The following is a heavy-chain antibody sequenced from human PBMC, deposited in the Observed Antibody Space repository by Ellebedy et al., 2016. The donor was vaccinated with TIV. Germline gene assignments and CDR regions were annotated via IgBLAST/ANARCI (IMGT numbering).Heavy chain of an antibody. J-gene: IGHJ5*02. D-gene: IGHD5-18*01. CDR1: GGSISSYY. CDR3: ARERAPLGYSYGPSFNWFDP. CDR2: IYTSGST. V-gene: IGHV4-4*07. Sequence: SETLSLTCTVSGGSISSYYWSWIRQPPGKGLEWIGRIYTSGSTNYNPSLTSRLTMSVDTSKNQFSLKLSSVTAADTDVYYFARERAPLGYSYGPSFNWFDPWGQGTLVTVSS.